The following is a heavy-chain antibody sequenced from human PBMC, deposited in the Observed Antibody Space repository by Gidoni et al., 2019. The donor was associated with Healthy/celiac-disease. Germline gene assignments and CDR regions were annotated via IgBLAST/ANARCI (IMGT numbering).Heavy chain of an antibody. CDR3: ARQPEITSQNTLTPGRNGYGMDV. CDR1: GYTFPSSG. Sequence: QVQLVQSGAEVKKPGASVTVSCKGSGYTFPSSGIGWVRQAPGQGLEWKGWISAYNGNTNYAQKLQGRVTMTTDTSTSTAYMELRSLRSDDTAVYYCARQPEITSQNTLTPGRNGYGMDVWGQGTTVTVSS. D-gene: IGHD7-27*01. CDR2: ISAYNGNT. V-gene: IGHV1-18*01. J-gene: IGHJ6*02.